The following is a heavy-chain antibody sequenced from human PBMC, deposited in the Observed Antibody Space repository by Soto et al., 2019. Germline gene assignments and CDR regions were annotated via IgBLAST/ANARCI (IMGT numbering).Heavy chain of an antibody. J-gene: IGHJ2*01. V-gene: IGHV3-23*01. CDR1: GFTFRSYA. CDR2: ISGSGIST. CDR3: SKEPVGPDWYFDR. Sequence: GSLRLSCAASGFTFRSYAMSWVRQAPGKGLEWVSGISGSGISTHYADSVKGRFTVSRDNSKNTLYLQMNSLRAEDTAVYNCSKEPVGPDWYFDRWGRGTLVTVSS.